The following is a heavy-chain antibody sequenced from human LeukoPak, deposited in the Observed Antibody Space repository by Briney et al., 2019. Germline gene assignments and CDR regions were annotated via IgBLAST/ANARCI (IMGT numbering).Heavy chain of an antibody. Sequence: PSETLSLTCTVSGGSISSSSYYWGWIRQPPGKGLEWIGTIYYSGSTYYNPSLKSRVTMSVDTSKNRFSLKLSSVTAADTAVYYCARHQGTTVTTNPCYYYYMDVWGKGTTVTVSS. CDR2: IYYSGST. CDR3: ARHQGTTVTTNPCYYYYMDV. D-gene: IGHD4-11*01. V-gene: IGHV4-39*01. CDR1: GGSISSSSYY. J-gene: IGHJ6*03.